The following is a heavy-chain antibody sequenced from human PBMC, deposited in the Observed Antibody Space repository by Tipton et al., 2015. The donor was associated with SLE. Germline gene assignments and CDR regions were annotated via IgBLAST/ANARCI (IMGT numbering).Heavy chain of an antibody. CDR3: AKDKDYSLDY. CDR1: GFTFSSYG. Sequence: SLRLSCAASGFTFSSYGMHWVRPAPGKGLEWVAFIRYDGSNKYYADSVKGRFTISRDNSKNTLYLQMNSLRAEDTAVYYCAKDKDYSLDYWGQGTLVTVSS. V-gene: IGHV3-30*02. J-gene: IGHJ4*02. D-gene: IGHD4-11*01. CDR2: IRYDGSNK.